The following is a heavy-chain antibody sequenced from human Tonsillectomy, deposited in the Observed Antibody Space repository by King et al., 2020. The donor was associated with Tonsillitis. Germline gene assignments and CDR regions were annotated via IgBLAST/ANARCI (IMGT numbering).Heavy chain of an antibody. Sequence: EQLVQSGGEVKKPGSSVKVSCKASGGTFSSCAASWVRQAPGQGLEWMGRIIPVLGVTYYAQNFQGRVTITADKSTNTAYMGLSSLRSEDTAVYYCARDFARGSQRYYYMDVWGNGTTVTVSS. CDR1: GGTFSSCA. D-gene: IGHD1-26*01. CDR3: ARDFARGSQRYYYMDV. J-gene: IGHJ6*03. V-gene: IGHV1-69*09. CDR2: IIPVLGVT.